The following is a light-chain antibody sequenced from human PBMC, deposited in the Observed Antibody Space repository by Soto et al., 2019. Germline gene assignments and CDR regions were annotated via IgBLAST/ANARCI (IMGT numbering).Light chain of an antibody. V-gene: IGKV1-5*01. J-gene: IGKJ1*01. CDR1: QTIHSF. Sequence: DIQMTQSPSTLSASVGDRVTITCRASQTIHSFLAWYQQKAGKAPKLLIYDASNLESGVPSRFSGSGSGTEFTLTVSSLQPDDFATFYCQQSHSFPWNFCHGPKVDIK. CDR2: DAS. CDR3: QQSHSFPWN.